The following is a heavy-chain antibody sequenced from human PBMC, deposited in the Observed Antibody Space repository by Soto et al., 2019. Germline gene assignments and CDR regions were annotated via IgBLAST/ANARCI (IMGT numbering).Heavy chain of an antibody. CDR1: GGSISSGGYY. J-gene: IGHJ3*02. V-gene: IGHV4-31*03. CDR2: IHYRGST. Sequence: QVQLQDSGPGLVKPSQTLSLTCTVSGGSISSGGYYWSWIRQHPGKGLEWIGYIHYRGSTYYNPSLKGRITISVDTSNTQFSLKLRYVPAADTAVYYCARVRGKDAFDIWGQGTMVTDSS. D-gene: IGHD1-1*01. CDR3: ARVRGKDAFDI.